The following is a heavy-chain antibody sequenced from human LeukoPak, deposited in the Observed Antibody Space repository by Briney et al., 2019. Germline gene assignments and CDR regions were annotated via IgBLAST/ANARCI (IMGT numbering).Heavy chain of an antibody. CDR2: IYYNGST. CDR3: WRGLRFSP. Sequence: SETLSLTCTVSGGSIIPYYWSWIRQPPGKGLEWIGYIYYNGSTLYNPSLRTRVTISLNTSKSQFFLEVTSVTATDTAVYFCWRGLRFSPGGPGPLVTVSS. V-gene: IGHV4-59*01. J-gene: IGHJ5*02. D-gene: IGHD3-3*01. CDR1: GGSIIPYY.